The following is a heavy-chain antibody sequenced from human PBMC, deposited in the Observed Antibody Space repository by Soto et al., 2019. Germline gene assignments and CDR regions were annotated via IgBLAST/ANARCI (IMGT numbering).Heavy chain of an antibody. Sequence: QLHLVQSGAVVKKPGASVTVSCSASGYPVTAYYMHWVRQAPGRGLEWMGGINPATGAAKYTQTFQGRVTLTRDTSTSTVFMELSGLTSEATAVFYCARGGGVGVAGSAAFDMWGQGTVVTVSS. CDR2: INPATGAA. J-gene: IGHJ3*02. D-gene: IGHD3-3*01. CDR1: GYPVTAYY. V-gene: IGHV1-2*02. CDR3: ARGGGVGVAGSAAFDM.